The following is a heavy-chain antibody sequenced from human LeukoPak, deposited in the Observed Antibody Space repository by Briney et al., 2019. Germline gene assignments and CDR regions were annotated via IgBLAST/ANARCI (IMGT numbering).Heavy chain of an antibody. Sequence: ASVKVSCKASGYIYPSYYLNGVRQASGQGRECMGWLNPNSGNTGYAPKFQGRVTMTRNTSISTAYMELSSLRSEDTAVYYCARKGPANYYYYYMDVWGKGTSVTVSS. D-gene: IGHD2-2*01. V-gene: IGHV1-8*01. J-gene: IGHJ6*03. CDR2: LNPNSGNT. CDR3: ARKGPANYYYYYMDV. CDR1: GYIYPSYY.